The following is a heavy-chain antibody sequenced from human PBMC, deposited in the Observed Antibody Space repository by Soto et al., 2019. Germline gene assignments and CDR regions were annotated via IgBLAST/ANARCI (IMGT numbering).Heavy chain of an antibody. V-gene: IGHV1-2*04. D-gene: IGHD6-6*01. CDR3: ARWGAYSSSAYYFDY. Sequence: ASVKVSCKASGYTFTGYYMHWVRQAPGQGLEWMGWINPNSGGTNYAQKFQGWVTMTRDTSISTAYMELSRLRSDDTAVYYCARWGAYSSSAYYFDYWGQGTLVTVSS. CDR2: INPNSGGT. CDR1: GYTFTGYY. J-gene: IGHJ4*02.